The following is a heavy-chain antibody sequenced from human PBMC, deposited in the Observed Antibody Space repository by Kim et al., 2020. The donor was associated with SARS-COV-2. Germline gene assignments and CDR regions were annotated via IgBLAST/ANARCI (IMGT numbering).Heavy chain of an antibody. CDR2: ISSDGSST. D-gene: IGHD3-10*01. CDR3: GRVGITMVRGARHYYGL. V-gene: IGHV3-74*01. Sequence: GGSLRLSCVASGFTFSTHWMHWVRQAPGKGLVWVSRISSDGSSTTYADSVKGRFTISRDSAKNTLYLQMDSLRTEDTAVYYCGRVGITMVRGARHYYGL. J-gene: IGHJ6*01. CDR1: GFTFSTHW.